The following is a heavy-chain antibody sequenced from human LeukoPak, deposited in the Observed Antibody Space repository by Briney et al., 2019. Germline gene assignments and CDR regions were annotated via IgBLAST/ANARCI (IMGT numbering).Heavy chain of an antibody. CDR3: ARGPSAARPYYYYMDV. CDR2: INADGSST. CDR1: GFSFRTFW. V-gene: IGHV3-74*01. J-gene: IGHJ6*03. Sequence: GGSLRLSCAASGFSFRTFWMHWLRQVPGKGLVWVSRINADGSSTTYADSVKGRFTISRDNAKNSLYLQMNSLRAEDTALYYCARGPSAARPYYYYMDVWGKGTTVTVSS. D-gene: IGHD6-6*01.